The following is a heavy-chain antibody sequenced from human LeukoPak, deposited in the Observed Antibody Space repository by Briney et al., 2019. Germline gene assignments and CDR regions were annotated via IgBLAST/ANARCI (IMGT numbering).Heavy chain of an antibody. V-gene: IGHV3-7*01. D-gene: IGHD1-26*01. CDR1: GFPFSSYW. CDR2: IKQDGSEK. Sequence: GALRLSCAASGFPFSSYWMSWVRQAPGKGLEGVANIKQDGSEKYYVDSVKGRFTISRDNAKNSLYLQMNSLRAEDTAVYYCARREEWELLYYFDYWGQGTLVTVSS. CDR3: ARREEWELLYYFDY. J-gene: IGHJ4*02.